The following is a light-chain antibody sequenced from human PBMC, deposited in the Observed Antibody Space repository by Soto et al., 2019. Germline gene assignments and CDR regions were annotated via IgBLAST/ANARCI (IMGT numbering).Light chain of an antibody. CDR1: QTVSSTY. J-gene: IGKJ1*01. CDR2: GAS. Sequence: EIVLTQSPGIMSFSPGERATLSCRASQTVSSTYLAWYQQKPGQAPRLLIYGASSRATGIPDRFSGSGSGTDFTLTISRLGPEDFAVYYCQQYSASTWWTFGKGTNVAIK. V-gene: IGKV3-20*01. CDR3: QQYSASTWWT.